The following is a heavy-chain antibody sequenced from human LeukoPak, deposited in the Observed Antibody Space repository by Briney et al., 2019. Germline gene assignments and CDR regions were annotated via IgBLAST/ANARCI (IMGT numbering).Heavy chain of an antibody. CDR1: GFTFSSYS. CDR3: ARGYSGSYGFDP. Sequence: GGSLRLSCAASGFTFSSYSMNWVRQAPGKGLEWVSSISSSSSYIYYADSVKGRFTISRDNAKSSLYLQMNSLRAEDTAVYYCARGYSGSYGFDPWGQGTLVTVSS. J-gene: IGHJ5*02. D-gene: IGHD1-26*01. CDR2: ISSSSSYI. V-gene: IGHV3-21*04.